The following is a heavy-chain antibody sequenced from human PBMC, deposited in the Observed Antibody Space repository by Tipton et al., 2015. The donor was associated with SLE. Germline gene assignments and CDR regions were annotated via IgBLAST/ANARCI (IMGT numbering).Heavy chain of an antibody. CDR2: ISSSSSYI. Sequence: SLRLSCAASGFTFSSYSMNWVRQAPGKGLEWVSSISSSSSYIYYADSVKGRFTISRDNAKNSLYLQMNSLRAEDTAVYYCARDGEDGYYFDYWGQGTLVTVSS. CDR3: ARDGEDGYYFDY. J-gene: IGHJ4*02. V-gene: IGHV3-21*03. CDR1: GFTFSSYS. D-gene: IGHD5-24*01.